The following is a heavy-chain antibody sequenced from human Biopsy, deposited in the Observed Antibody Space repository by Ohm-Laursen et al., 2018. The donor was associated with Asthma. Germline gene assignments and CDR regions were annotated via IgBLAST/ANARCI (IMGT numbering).Heavy chain of an antibody. V-gene: IGHV3-30*03. CDR1: GFSFSSYG. D-gene: IGHD2-15*01. CDR3: ARVDGVVEPATRMGGMDV. J-gene: IGHJ6*02. Sequence: LRLSCAASGFSFSSYGMHWVRQTPGKGLELVAVISFDGTNKYYADSVKGRFTISRDNSKNTLDLQMNSLSAEDSAVYYCARVDGVVEPATRMGGMDVWGQGTTVTVSS. CDR2: ISFDGTNK.